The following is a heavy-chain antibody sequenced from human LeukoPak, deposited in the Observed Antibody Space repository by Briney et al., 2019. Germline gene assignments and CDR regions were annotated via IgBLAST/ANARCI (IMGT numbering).Heavy chain of an antibody. J-gene: IGHJ6*02. CDR3: ARDRLYGAYYYGMDV. D-gene: IGHD4/OR15-4a*01. CDR2: IYYSGST. CDR1: GGSISSYY. V-gene: IGHV4-59*01. Sequence: PSETLSLTCTVSGGSISSYYWSWIRRPPGKGLEWIGYIYYSGSTNYNPSLKSRVTISVDTSKNQFSLKLSSVTAADTAVYYCARDRLYGAYYYGMDVWGQGTTVTVSS.